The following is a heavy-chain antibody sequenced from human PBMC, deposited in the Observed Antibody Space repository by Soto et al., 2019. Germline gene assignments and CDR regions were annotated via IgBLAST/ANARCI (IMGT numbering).Heavy chain of an antibody. D-gene: IGHD6-13*01. CDR2: IAPSDSYT. J-gene: IGHJ4*02. Sequence: EVQLVQSGAEVKKPGESLRISCEGSGYSFTSYWISWVRQMPGKGLEWMGRIAPSDSYTNYSPSFQGHVTISADKSISTAYLQWSSLKASDTAIYYCARLQAAAGDNDLTFDYWGQGTLVTVSS. CDR1: GYSFTSYW. V-gene: IGHV5-10-1*01. CDR3: ARLQAAAGDNDLTFDY.